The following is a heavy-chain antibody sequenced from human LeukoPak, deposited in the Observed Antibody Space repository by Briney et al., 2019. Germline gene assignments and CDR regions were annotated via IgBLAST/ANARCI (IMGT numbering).Heavy chain of an antibody. J-gene: IGHJ4*02. CDR3: ASGVQWLVSSIDY. CDR1: GYSFTSYW. CDR2: IYPGDSDT. V-gene: IGHV5-51*01. Sequence: GVSLKISCKGSGYSFTSYWIGWVRQMPGKGLEWMGIIYPGDSDTRYSPSFQGQVTISADKSISTAYLQWSSLKASDTAMYYCASGVQWLVSSIDYWGQGTLVTVSS. D-gene: IGHD6-19*01.